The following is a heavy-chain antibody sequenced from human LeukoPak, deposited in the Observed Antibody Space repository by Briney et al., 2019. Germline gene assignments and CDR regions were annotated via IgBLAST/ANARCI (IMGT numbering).Heavy chain of an antibody. V-gene: IGHV4-59*12. D-gene: IGHD4-23*01. CDR2: IYYSGST. CDR1: GGSISSYY. CDR3: ARNDGNAAFDY. Sequence: SETLSLTCTVSGGSISSYYRSWIRQPPGKGLEWIGYIYYSGSTNYNPSLKSRVTISVDTSKNQFSLKLSSVTAADTAMYYCARNDGNAAFDYWGQGTLVTVSS. J-gene: IGHJ4*02.